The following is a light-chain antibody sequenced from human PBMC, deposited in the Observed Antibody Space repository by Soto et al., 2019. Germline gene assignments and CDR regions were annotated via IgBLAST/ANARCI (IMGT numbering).Light chain of an antibody. CDR2: EDN. Sequence: NFMLTQPHSVSESTGKTVTISCTRSSGSIASNYVQWYQQRPGSAPATMIYEDNQRPAGVPVPVSGSIDSSCNTASLTIAGLKTEHEADYSCQSYASDNRVFVGGTKLTVL. CDR3: QSYASDNRV. J-gene: IGLJ3*02. CDR1: SGSIASNY. V-gene: IGLV6-57*03.